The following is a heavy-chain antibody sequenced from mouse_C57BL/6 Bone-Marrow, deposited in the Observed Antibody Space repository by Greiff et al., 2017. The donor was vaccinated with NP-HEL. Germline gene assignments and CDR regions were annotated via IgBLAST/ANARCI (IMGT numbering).Heavy chain of an antibody. CDR1: GYTFTSYW. CDR2: IYPSDSET. V-gene: IGHV1-61*01. CDR3: ARSYYYGSTFAY. J-gene: IGHJ3*01. Sequence: QVQLKQPGAELVRPGSSVKLSCKASGYTFTSYWMDWVKQRPGQGLEWIGNIYPSDSETHYNQKFKDKATLTVDKSSSTAYMQLSSLTSEDSAVYYCARSYYYGSTFAYWGQGTLVTVSA. D-gene: IGHD1-1*01.